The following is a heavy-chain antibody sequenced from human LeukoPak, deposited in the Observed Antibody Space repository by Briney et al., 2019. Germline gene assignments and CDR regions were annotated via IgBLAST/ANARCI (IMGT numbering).Heavy chain of an antibody. J-gene: IGHJ6*02. Sequence: ASVKVSCKASGYTFTSYDINWVRQATGQGLEWMGWMNPNSGKTGYAQKFQGRVTMTRNTSISTAYMELSSLRSEDTAVYYCARKANYDILTGYSYYYGMDVWGQGTTVTVSS. D-gene: IGHD3-9*01. CDR3: ARKANYDILTGYSYYYGMDV. CDR2: MNPNSGKT. V-gene: IGHV1-8*01. CDR1: GYTFTSYD.